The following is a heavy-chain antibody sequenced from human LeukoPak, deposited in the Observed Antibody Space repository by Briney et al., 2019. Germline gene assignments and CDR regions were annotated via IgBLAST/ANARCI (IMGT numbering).Heavy chain of an antibody. CDR3: ARATIQLWGQETAVFDY. J-gene: IGHJ4*02. D-gene: IGHD5-18*01. CDR1: GGSINNYY. CDR2: MHYSGST. V-gene: IGHV4-59*12. Sequence: SETLSLTCTVSGGSINNYYWSWIRQPPGKGLEWIGYMHYSGSTNYNPSLKSRVTISVDRSKNQFSLKLSSVTAADTAVYYCARATIQLWGQETAVFDYWGQGTLVTVSS.